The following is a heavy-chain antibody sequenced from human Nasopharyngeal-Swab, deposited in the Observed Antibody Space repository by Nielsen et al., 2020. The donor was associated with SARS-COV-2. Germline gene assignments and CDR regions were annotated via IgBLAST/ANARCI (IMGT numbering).Heavy chain of an antibody. J-gene: IGHJ6*02. CDR3: ARVSGTQSIYYYYGMDV. V-gene: IGHV3-21*01. CDR1: GFTFSSYS. D-gene: IGHD1-1*01. Sequence: GGSLRLSCAASGFTFSSYSMNWVRQAPGKGLEWVSSISSSSSYIYYADSVEGRFTISRDNAKNSLYLQMNSLRAEDTAVYYCARVSGTQSIYYYYGMDVWGQGTTVTVSS. CDR2: ISSSSSYI.